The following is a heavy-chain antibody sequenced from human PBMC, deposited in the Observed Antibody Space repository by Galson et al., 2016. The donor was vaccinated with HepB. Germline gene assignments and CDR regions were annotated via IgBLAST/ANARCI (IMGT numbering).Heavy chain of an antibody. V-gene: IGHV3-72*01. CDR3: VRDLGFNACGDYENY. Sequence: SLRLSCAASGFTFSDRYMDWVRQAPGKGLEWLGRSKNKANSYTTEYAASVKGRFTISRDDSKNSLYLQMNSLKTEDTAVYYCVRDLGFNACGDYENYWGQGTLVTVSS. J-gene: IGHJ4*02. CDR2: SKNKANSYTT. D-gene: IGHD4-17*01. CDR1: GFTFSDRY.